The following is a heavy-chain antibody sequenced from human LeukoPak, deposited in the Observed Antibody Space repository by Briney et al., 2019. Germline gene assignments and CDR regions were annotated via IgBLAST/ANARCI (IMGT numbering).Heavy chain of an antibody. CDR2: ISAYNGNT. CDR1: GYTFPSYG. J-gene: IGHJ1*01. Sequence: GASVKVSCKASGYTFPSYGISWVRQAPGQGLEWMGWISAYNGNTNYAQKLQGRVTMTTDTSTSTAYMELRSLRSDDTAVYYCAREYYDSSGYYPSFQHWGQGTLVTVSS. D-gene: IGHD3-22*01. CDR3: AREYYDSSGYYPSFQH. V-gene: IGHV1-18*01.